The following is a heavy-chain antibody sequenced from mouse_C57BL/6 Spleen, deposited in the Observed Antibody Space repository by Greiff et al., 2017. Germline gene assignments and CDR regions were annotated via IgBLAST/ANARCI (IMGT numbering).Heavy chain of an antibody. V-gene: IGHV2-5*01. CDR1: GFSLTSYG. Sequence: VMLVESGPGLVQPSQSLSITCTVSGFSLTSYGVHWVRQSPGKGLEWLGVIWSGGSTDYNEAFMSRLSITKDNSKSQVFFKLNSLQADDTAIYYCAKDDGGIKGYFDYWGQGTTLTVSS. CDR2: IWSGGST. CDR3: AKDDGGIKGYFDY. D-gene: IGHD1-3*01. J-gene: IGHJ2*01.